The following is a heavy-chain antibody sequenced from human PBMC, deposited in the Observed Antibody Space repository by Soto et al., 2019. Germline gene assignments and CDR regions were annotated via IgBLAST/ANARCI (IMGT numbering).Heavy chain of an antibody. Sequence: SETLSLTCTVSGGSIRSSSYYWGWIRQPPGKGLEWIGSIYYSGSTYYNPSLKSRVTISVDTSKNQFSLKLSSVTAADTAVYYCARLDRYYDILTGYPISAFDIWGQGTMVTVSS. CDR3: ARLDRYYDILTGYPISAFDI. CDR1: GGSIRSSSYY. CDR2: IYYSGST. D-gene: IGHD3-9*01. J-gene: IGHJ3*02. V-gene: IGHV4-39*01.